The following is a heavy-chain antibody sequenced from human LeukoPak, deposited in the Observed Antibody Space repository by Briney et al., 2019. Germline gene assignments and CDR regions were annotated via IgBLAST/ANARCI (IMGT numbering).Heavy chain of an antibody. J-gene: IGHJ5*02. V-gene: IGHV1-69*13. CDR1: GGTFSSYA. D-gene: IGHD2-2*01. CDR3: ARVASGYCSSTSCYRGENWFDP. Sequence: GASVKVSCTASGGTFSSYAISWVRQAPGQGLEWMGGIIPIFGTANYAQKFQGRVTITADESTSTAYMELSSLRSEDTAVYYCARVASGYCSSTSCYRGENWFDPWGQGTLVTVSS. CDR2: IIPIFGTA.